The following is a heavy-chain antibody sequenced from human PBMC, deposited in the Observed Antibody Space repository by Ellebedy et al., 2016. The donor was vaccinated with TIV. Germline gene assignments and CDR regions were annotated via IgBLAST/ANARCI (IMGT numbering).Heavy chain of an antibody. V-gene: IGHV1-2*02. CDR2: IDPRSGGT. CDR1: GYILSDDY. Sequence: ASVKVSCKASGYILSDDYVHWVRQAPGQGLEWMGCIDPRSGGTEYEQKFRGRVTMTSDSFLSTVYMQLTRLGSDDTAVYYCARMSGSPGGYWGQGTLVTVSS. CDR3: ARMSGSPGGY. D-gene: IGHD3-10*01. J-gene: IGHJ4*02.